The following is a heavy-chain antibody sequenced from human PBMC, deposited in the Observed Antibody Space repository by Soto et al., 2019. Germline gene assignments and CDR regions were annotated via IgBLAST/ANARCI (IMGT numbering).Heavy chain of an antibody. V-gene: IGHV1-69*08. J-gene: IGHJ4*02. Sequence: QVQLVQSGAEVKKPGSSVRVSCKASGDTFSTYTICWVRQAPGQGFEWLGRSIPILDVANYAQSFQGRVTITADKSTSTAYMELNSLRSEDTAVYYCARDSGNQLLIDYWGQGTLVTVSS. CDR3: ARDSGNQLLIDY. CDR1: GDTFSTYT. CDR2: SIPILDVA. D-gene: IGHD2-2*01.